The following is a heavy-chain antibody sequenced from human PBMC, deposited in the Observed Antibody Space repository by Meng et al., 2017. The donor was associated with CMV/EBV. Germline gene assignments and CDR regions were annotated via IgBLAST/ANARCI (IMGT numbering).Heavy chain of an antibody. CDR2: LNWNSNHI. Sequence: GGSLRLSCAVSGFIFDDYSMHWVRQAPGKGPEWLLSLNWNSNHIGQAESVKGRFAISRDNAKNPLYLQMNSLRVEDTAVYYCVKDGFSYQSSGGTFESWGQGTRVTVSS. CDR3: VKDGFSYQSSGGTFES. CDR1: GFIFDDYS. V-gene: IGHV3-9*01. D-gene: IGHD3-22*01. J-gene: IGHJ4*02.